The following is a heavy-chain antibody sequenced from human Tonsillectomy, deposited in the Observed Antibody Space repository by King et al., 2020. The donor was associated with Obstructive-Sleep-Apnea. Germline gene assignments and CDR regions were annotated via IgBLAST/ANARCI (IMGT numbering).Heavy chain of an antibody. CDR1: GVNVSKYA. Sequence: VQLVESGGGLVQPGGSLRLSCAAFGVNVSKYAMSWVRQAPGKGLEWVSAIGGSGTSTYDADSVGGRFTISRDNSNNLLYLQMNNLRVEDTAVYYCAKDTRRIIVVIMEAFDIWGQGTLVTVSS. D-gene: IGHD3-22*01. J-gene: IGHJ3*02. CDR3: AKDTRRIIVVIMEAFDI. V-gene: IGHV3-23*04. CDR2: IGGSGTST.